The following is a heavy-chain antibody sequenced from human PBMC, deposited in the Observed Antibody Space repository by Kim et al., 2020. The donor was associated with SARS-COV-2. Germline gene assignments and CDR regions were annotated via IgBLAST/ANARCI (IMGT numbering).Heavy chain of an antibody. CDR3: ARGDEQQLVRNYHYYGVDV. J-gene: IGHJ6*02. CDR1: GFTFSSYW. CDR2: INSDGSST. Sequence: GGSLRLSCAASGFTFSSYWMHWVRQAPGKGLVWVSRINSDGSSTSYADSVKGRFTISRDNAKNTLYLQMNSLRAEDTAVYYCARGDEQQLVRNYHYYGVDVWGQGTTVTVSS. V-gene: IGHV3-74*01. D-gene: IGHD6-13*01.